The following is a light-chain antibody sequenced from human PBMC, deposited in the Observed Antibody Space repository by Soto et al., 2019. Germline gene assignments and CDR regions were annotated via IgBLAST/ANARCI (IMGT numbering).Light chain of an antibody. Sequence: EVVLTQSPATLSLSPGERATLFCRANESVNDYLAWYQQRPGQAPRLLIFDASNRAPGIPARFSASGSRRDFTLTISSLEPEDFAVYYCQQRSSWPFTFGPGTKVDIK. V-gene: IGKV3-11*02. CDR2: DAS. J-gene: IGKJ3*01. CDR1: ESVNDY. CDR3: QQRSSWPFT.